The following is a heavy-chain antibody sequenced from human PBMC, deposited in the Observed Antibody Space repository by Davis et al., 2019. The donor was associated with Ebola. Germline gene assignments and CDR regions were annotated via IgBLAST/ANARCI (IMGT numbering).Heavy chain of an antibody. Sequence: PGGSLRLSCAASGLTVGSKYMNWVRQAPGKGLEWVSVIYSVGSTYYADSGKGRFTISRDNSRNTVYLQMASLRVEDLAVYYCVGDEGDSVEDGWFDPWGQGTLVTVSS. CDR3: VGDEGDSVEDGWFDP. D-gene: IGHD2-21*02. CDR1: GLTVGSKY. J-gene: IGHJ5*02. V-gene: IGHV3-66*02. CDR2: IYSVGST.